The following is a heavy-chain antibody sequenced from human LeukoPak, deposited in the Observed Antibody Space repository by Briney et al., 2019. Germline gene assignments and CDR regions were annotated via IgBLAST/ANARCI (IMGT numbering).Heavy chain of an antibody. CDR2: IKSKTDGATT. Sequence: GGSLILSCAASGFTFGNAWMTWVRQAPGKGLEWVGRIKSKTDGATTDYAAPVKGRFTISRDDSENTLYLQMNSLKTEDAAVYYCTIDHILSSGSYYNPSRFDPWGQGTLVTVSS. CDR3: TIDHILSSGSYYNPSRFDP. CDR1: GFTFGNAW. D-gene: IGHD3-10*01. V-gene: IGHV3-15*01. J-gene: IGHJ5*02.